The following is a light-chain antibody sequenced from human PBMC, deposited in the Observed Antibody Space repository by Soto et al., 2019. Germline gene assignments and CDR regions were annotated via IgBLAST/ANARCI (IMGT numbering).Light chain of an antibody. CDR2: GAS. J-gene: IGKJ1*01. Sequence: EIVMTQSPATLSVSPGERATLSCRASQSVSGNLAGYQQKPGQAPRLLIYGASTRATGIPARFSGSGSGTEFTLPISSLQSEDFAVYYCQQYNNWPRTFGQGTKVEIK. V-gene: IGKV3-15*01. CDR3: QQYNNWPRT. CDR1: QSVSGN.